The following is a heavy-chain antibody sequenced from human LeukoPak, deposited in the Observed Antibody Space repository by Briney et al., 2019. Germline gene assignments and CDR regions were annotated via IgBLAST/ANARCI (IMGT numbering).Heavy chain of an antibody. Sequence: GGSLRPSCAASGFTFRNYAMHWVRQAPGKGLEWVAYIWYDGSNKHYPDSVKGRFTISRDNSKNTVVLQMDSLRAEDTAVYYCAKDGDRQFDLDVWGQGTTVTVSS. CDR1: GFTFRNYA. J-gene: IGHJ6*02. CDR2: IWYDGSNK. CDR3: AKDGDRQFDLDV. D-gene: IGHD3-10*01. V-gene: IGHV3-30*02.